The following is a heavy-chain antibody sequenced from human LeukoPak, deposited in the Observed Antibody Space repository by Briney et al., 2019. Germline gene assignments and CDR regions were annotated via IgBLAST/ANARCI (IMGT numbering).Heavy chain of an antibody. CDR2: INPNSGGT. V-gene: IGHV1-2*02. D-gene: IGHD4-4*01. Sequence: ASVKVSCKASGYTFTGYYMHWVRQAPGQGLEWMGWINPNSGGTNYAQKFQGRVTMTRDTSISTAYMELSRLRSDDTAVYYCARGPDDYSDYYYYGMDVWGQGTTVTVSS. CDR1: GYTFTGYY. CDR3: ARGPDDYSDYYYYGMDV. J-gene: IGHJ6*02.